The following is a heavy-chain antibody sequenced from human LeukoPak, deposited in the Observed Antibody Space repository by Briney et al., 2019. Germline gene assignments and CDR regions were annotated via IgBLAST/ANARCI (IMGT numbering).Heavy chain of an antibody. J-gene: IGHJ6*03. Sequence: PSETLSLTCAVSGYSISSGYYWGWIRQPPGKGLEWIGSIYHSGSTYYNPSLKSRVTISVDTSKNQFSLKLSSVTAADTAVYHCARVGSGSPPYYYYYYMDVWGKGTTVTVSS. CDR1: GYSISSGYY. D-gene: IGHD1-26*01. CDR2: IYHSGST. CDR3: ARVGSGSPPYYYYYYMDV. V-gene: IGHV4-38-2*01.